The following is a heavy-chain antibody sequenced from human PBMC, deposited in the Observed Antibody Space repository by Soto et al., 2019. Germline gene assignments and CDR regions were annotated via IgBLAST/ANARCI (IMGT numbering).Heavy chain of an antibody. CDR1: GFTFDDYA. CDR3: AKGLWFGESGEGYYYMDV. J-gene: IGHJ6*03. Sequence: GGSLRLSCAASGFTFDDYAMHWVRQAPGKGLEWVSGISWNSGSIGYADSVKGRFTISRDNAKNSLYLQMNSLRAEDTALYYCAKGLWFGESGEGYYYMDVWGKGTTVTVSS. CDR2: ISWNSGSI. V-gene: IGHV3-9*01. D-gene: IGHD3-10*01.